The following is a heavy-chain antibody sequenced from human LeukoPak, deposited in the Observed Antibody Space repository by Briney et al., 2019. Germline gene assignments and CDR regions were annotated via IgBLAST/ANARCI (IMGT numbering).Heavy chain of an antibody. J-gene: IGHJ6*02. Sequence: GGPLRLSCAASGFTFSSYAMHWVRQAPGKGLEWVAVISYDGSNKYYADSVKGRFTISRDNSKNTLYLQMNSLRAEDTAVYYCARENFTYYDFWSGEMDVWGQGTTVTVSS. CDR2: ISYDGSNK. D-gene: IGHD3-3*01. V-gene: IGHV3-30-3*01. CDR3: ARENFTYYDFWSGEMDV. CDR1: GFTFSSYA.